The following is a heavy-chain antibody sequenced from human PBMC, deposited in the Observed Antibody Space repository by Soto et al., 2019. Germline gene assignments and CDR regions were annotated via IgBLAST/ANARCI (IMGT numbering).Heavy chain of an antibody. CDR1: GASLSRYY. D-gene: IGHD1-26*01. V-gene: IGHV4-4*07. J-gene: IGHJ5*02. CDR3: VRDGTKNLRDRFEP. Sequence: SETLSLTCNVSGASLSRYYWSWIRQPPGKGLEWIGRIYATGETDYNPSLKSRISMSVDMSKKQFSLTLRSVAAADTAIYYCVRDGTKNLRDRFEPWGRGILVTVSS. CDR2: IYATGET.